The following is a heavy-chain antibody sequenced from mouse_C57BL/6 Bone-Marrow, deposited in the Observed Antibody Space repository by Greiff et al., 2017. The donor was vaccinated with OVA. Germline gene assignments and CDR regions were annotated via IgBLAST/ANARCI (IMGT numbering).Heavy chain of an antibody. CDR2: IYPGDGDT. V-gene: IGHV1-80*01. J-gene: IGHJ3*01. D-gene: IGHD2-3*01. Sequence: QVQLQQSGAELVKPGASVKISCKASGYAFSSYWMNWVKQRPGKGLEWIGQIYPGDGDTNYNGKFKGKATLTADKSSSTAYMQLSSLTSEDSAVYFCARVGPYDGYYSHWGQGTLVTVSA. CDR3: ARVGPYDGYYSH. CDR1: GYAFSSYW.